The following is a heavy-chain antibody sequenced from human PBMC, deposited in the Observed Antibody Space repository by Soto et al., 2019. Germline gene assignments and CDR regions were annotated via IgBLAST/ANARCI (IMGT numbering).Heavy chain of an antibody. CDR1: GVSITSGTYY. Sequence: SETLSLTCTVSGVSITSGTYYWGWIRQPPGKGLEWIGTIYYTGSTYYDPSLKSRVTISVDTSKNQFSLKLTSVTAADTAVYYCALSSGKLLWFGEPFSGSGFGPWGQGTLVTVS. CDR3: ALSSGKLLWFGEPFSGSGFGP. D-gene: IGHD3-10*01. V-gene: IGHV4-39*01. CDR2: IYYTGST. J-gene: IGHJ5*02.